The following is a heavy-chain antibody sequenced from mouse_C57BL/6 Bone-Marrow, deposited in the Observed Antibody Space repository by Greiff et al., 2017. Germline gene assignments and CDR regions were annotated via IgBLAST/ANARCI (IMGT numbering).Heavy chain of an antibody. V-gene: IGHV3-6*01. CDR2: ISYDGSN. J-gene: IGHJ3*01. CDR3: ARDGACYSNSAWFAY. CDR1: GYSITSGYY. D-gene: IGHD2-5*01. Sequence: EVQRVESGPGLVKPSQSLSLTCSVTGYSITSGYYWNWLRQFPGNKLEWMGYISYDGSNNYNPSLKNRISITRDTAKNQFFLKLNSVTTEDTATYYCARDGACYSNSAWFAYWGQGTLVTVSA.